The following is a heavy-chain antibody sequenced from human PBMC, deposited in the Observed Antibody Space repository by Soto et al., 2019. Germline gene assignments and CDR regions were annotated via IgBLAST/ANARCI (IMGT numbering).Heavy chain of an antibody. D-gene: IGHD6-13*01. V-gene: IGHV3-33*01. Sequence: GGSLRLSCAASGFTFSSYVMHWVRQAPGKGLEWVAVIWYDGSNKNYADSVKGRFTISRDNSKNTLYLQMNSLRADDTALYSCAREIAAGDFDSWGQGPLVTVS. J-gene: IGHJ4*02. CDR3: AREIAAGDFDS. CDR2: IWYDGSNK. CDR1: GFTFSSYV.